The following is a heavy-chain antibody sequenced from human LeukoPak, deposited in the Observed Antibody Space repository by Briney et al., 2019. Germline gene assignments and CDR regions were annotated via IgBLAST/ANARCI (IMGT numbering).Heavy chain of an antibody. CDR1: GGTFSSYA. D-gene: IGHD4-11*01. J-gene: IGHJ4*02. V-gene: IGHV1-69*01. Sequence: SVKVSCKASGGTFSSYAISWVRQAPGQGLEWMGGIVPIFGTANYAQKFQGRVTITADESTSTAYMELSSLRSEDTAVYYCARGGTYSNYVFDYWGQGTLVTVSS. CDR2: IVPIFGTA. CDR3: ARGGTYSNYVFDY.